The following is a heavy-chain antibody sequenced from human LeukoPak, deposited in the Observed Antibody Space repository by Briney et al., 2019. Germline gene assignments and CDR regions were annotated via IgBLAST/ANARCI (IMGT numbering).Heavy chain of an antibody. CDR2: ISGSGGST. Sequence: GESLRLSCSASGFTFSSYAMSWVRQAPGKGLEWVSAISGSGGSTYYADSVKGRFTISRDNSKNTLYLQMNSLRAEDTAVYYCAKAPVQYSSGWYFDYWGQGTLVTVSS. D-gene: IGHD6-19*01. V-gene: IGHV3-23*01. CDR1: GFTFSSYA. CDR3: AKAPVQYSSGWYFDY. J-gene: IGHJ4*02.